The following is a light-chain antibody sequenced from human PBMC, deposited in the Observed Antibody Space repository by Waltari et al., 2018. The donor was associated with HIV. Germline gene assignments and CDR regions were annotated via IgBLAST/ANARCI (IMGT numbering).Light chain of an antibody. CDR1: ISNIGSNY. Sequence: QSVLTQPPSASGTPGQRVTISCSGSISNIGSNYVYWYQQFPGTSPKLLMYRNNQRHSGVPHRFSGSKSGTSASMDISRLRSEDEADYHCAAWDGSHWVFGGGTKLTVL. V-gene: IGLV1-47*01. J-gene: IGLJ3*02. CDR2: RNN. CDR3: AAWDGSHWV.